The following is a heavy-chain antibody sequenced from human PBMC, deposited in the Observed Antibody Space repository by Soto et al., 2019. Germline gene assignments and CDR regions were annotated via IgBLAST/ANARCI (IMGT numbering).Heavy chain of an antibody. CDR1: GDSVSSNSAA. Sequence: SQTLSLTCAISGDSVSSNSAAWNWIRQSPSRGLEWLGRTYYRPKWFNDYALSVKSRITINADTSKNQFSLQLNSVTPEDTAVYYCARVGDSANYADWFDPWGQGTLVTVSS. CDR2: TYYRPKWFN. D-gene: IGHD1-26*01. V-gene: IGHV6-1*01. CDR3: ARVGDSANYADWFDP. J-gene: IGHJ5*02.